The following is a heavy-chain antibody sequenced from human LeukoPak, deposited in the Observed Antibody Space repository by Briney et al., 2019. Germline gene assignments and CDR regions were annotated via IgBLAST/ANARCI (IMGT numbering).Heavy chain of an antibody. V-gene: IGHV1-18*01. CDR2: ISANNGDT. J-gene: IGHJ4*02. CDR3: ARDPPGLTLGSPGDY. Sequence: ASVKVACKASGYTFTSYGIAWVRQAPGQGLQWMGWISANNGDTSYSQKLQGRVTMTTDTSTNTAYMELRSLTSDDTAVYYCARDPPGLTLGSPGDYWGQGTLVIVSS. CDR1: GYTFTSYG. D-gene: IGHD3-16*01.